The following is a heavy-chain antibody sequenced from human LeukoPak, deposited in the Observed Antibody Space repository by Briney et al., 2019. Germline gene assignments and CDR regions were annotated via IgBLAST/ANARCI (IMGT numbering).Heavy chain of an antibody. CDR2: ITGGSTTI. Sequence: GGSLRLSCAASGFTFRSYNMNWVRQAPGKGLEWVSYITGGSTTIYYADSVKGRFTISRDNAKNSLYLQMNSLRAEDTAVYYCAKYFTVTTVRWFDPWGQGTLVTVSS. V-gene: IGHV3-48*01. D-gene: IGHD4-17*01. CDR3: AKYFTVTTVRWFDP. CDR1: GFTFRSYN. J-gene: IGHJ5*02.